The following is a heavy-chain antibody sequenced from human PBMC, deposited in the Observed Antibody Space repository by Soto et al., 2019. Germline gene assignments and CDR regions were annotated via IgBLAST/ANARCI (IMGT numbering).Heavy chain of an antibody. CDR2: ISGGSVTI. CDR3: ARDRDWAFDI. D-gene: IGHD2-21*01. J-gene: IGHJ3*02. CDR1: GFTLSSYS. V-gene: IGHV3-48*02. Sequence: EVQLVESGGGLVQPGGSLRLSCAASGFTLSSYSMNWVRQAPGKGLEWVSYISGGSVTIRYADSVKGRFTISRDNAKNSLDLQMNSLRDEDTAVYYCARDRDWAFDIWGQGTMVTVSS.